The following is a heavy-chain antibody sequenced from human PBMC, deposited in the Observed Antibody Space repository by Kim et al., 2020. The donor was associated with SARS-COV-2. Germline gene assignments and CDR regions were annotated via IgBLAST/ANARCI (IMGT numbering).Heavy chain of an antibody. CDR1: GGSFSSGGYY. V-gene: IGHV4-31*03. J-gene: IGHJ4*01. D-gene: IGHD2-21*01. Sequence: SETLSLTCSVSGGSFSSGGYYWSWFRQHPGKGLEWIGRIYTSGSTNYNPSLKSRITMSVDTSKNRFYLHLTSVTAADTAGYYCAREDSALCGGAGLIDY. CDR2: IYTSGST. CDR3: AREDSALCGGAGLIDY.